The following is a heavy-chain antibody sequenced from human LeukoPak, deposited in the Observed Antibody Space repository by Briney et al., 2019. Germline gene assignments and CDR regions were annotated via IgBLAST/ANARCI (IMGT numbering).Heavy chain of an antibody. V-gene: IGHV4-59*01. J-gene: IGHJ5*02. CDR1: GGSISSYY. CDR3: ARGGYISGYNWFDP. Sequence: SETLSLTCTVSGGSISSYYWSWIRQPPGKGLEWIRYIYYSGSTNYNPSLKSRVAISVDTSKNQFSLKLSSVTAADTAVYYCARGGYISGYNWFDPWGQGILVSVSS. D-gene: IGHD6-19*01. CDR2: IYYSGST.